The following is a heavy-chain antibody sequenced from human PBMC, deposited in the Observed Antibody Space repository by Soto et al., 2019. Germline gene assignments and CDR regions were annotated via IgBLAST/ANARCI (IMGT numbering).Heavy chain of an antibody. J-gene: IGHJ5*02. D-gene: IGHD6-6*01. CDR3: AGAEYSSSSRVQSKPGSLSP. Sequence: PGGSLRLSCAASVYTFRYYYMSWIRQAPGKGLEWVSYTSSGSTIYYADSVKGRFTISRDNAKNSLYLQMNSLRAEDTAVYYCAGAEYSSSSRVQSKPGSLSPWGQGTLVTVPS. CDR1: VYTFRYYY. CDR2: TSSGSTI. V-gene: IGHV3-11*01.